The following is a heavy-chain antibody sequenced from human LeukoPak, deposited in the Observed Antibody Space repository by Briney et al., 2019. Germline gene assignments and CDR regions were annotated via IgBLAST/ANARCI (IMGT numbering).Heavy chain of an antibody. V-gene: IGHV3-30*18. D-gene: IGHD6-19*01. CDR3: AKASGSSGWYEGMDV. Sequence: GSLRLSCAASGFTFSSYGMHRVRQAPGKGLEWVAVISYDGSNRYYADSVKGRFTISRDNSKNTLYLQMNSLRAEDTAVYYCAKASGSSGWYEGMDVWGQGTTVTVSS. J-gene: IGHJ6*02. CDR2: ISYDGSNR. CDR1: GFTFSSYG.